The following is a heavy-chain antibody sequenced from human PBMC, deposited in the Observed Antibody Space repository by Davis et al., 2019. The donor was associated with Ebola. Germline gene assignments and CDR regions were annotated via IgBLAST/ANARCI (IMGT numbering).Heavy chain of an antibody. CDR1: GGSMSSYY. V-gene: IGHV4-59*01. J-gene: IGHJ4*02. D-gene: IGHD6-6*01. Sequence: SETLSLTCTVSGGSMSSYYWSWIRQPPGKGLEWIGYIYYSGSTNYNPSLKSRVTISVDTSKNQFSLKLSSVTAADTAVYYCARYLRYSSSWDYWGQGTLVTVSS. CDR3: ARYLRYSSSWDY. CDR2: IYYSGST.